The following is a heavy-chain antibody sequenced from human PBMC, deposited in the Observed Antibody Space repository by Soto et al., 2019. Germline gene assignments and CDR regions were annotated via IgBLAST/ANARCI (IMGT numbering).Heavy chain of an antibody. J-gene: IGHJ6*02. Sequence: PSETLSLTCTVSGGSISSYFWSWIRQPPGKGLEWVGYLSDRGSTSYNPSLKSRVTISVDTSKNQFSLKLTSVTAADTAVYFCARRPTGTGYYYYGMDVWGQGTTVTVSS. D-gene: IGHD1-1*01. CDR3: ARRPTGTGYYYYGMDV. CDR2: LSDRGST. CDR1: GGSISSYF. V-gene: IGHV4-59*01.